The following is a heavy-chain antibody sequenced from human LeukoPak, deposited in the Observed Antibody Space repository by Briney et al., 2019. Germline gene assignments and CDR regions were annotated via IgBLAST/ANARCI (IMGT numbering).Heavy chain of an antibody. J-gene: IGHJ6*03. CDR3: ANGNRCTSPNCLGYYYFYMGA. Sequence: GGSLRLSCAASGFTFSSYAMNWVRQAPGRGLEWVSGFSGSGGTTYYADSVKGRFTISRDNSKNTLYLQMNSLRAEDTAVYYCANGNRCTSPNCLGYYYFYMGAWGKGTTVTVSS. CDR2: FSGSGGTT. D-gene: IGHD2-8*01. V-gene: IGHV3-23*01. CDR1: GFTFSSYA.